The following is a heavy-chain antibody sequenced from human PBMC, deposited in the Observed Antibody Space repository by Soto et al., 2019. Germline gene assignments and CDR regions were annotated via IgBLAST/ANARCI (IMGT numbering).Heavy chain of an antibody. V-gene: IGHV4-59*01. J-gene: IGHJ6*03. CDR2: IYYSGST. CDR3: ARVPSIQHYYYMDV. Sequence: SETLSLTCTVSGGSISSYYWSWIRQPPGKGLEWIGYIYYSGSTNYNPSLKSRVTISVDTSKNQFSLKLSSVTAADTAVYYCARVPSIQHYYYMDVWGKGTTVTVSS. CDR1: GGSISSYY. D-gene: IGHD1-1*01.